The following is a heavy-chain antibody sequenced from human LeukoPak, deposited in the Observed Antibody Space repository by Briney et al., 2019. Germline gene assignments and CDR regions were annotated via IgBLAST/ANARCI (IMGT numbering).Heavy chain of an antibody. V-gene: IGHV4-31*03. D-gene: IGHD4-17*01. CDR2: IYYSGST. CDR1: GGSISSGVYY. Sequence: PSETLSLTCTVSGGSISSGVYYWTWIRQLPGKGLEWIGSIYYSGSTSYNPSLKSRITISVDTSKSQFSLKLSSVTAADTAVYYCAGEKRSMTAVKPVQYYYYGLDVWGQGTTVTVSS. J-gene: IGHJ6*02. CDR3: AGEKRSMTAVKPVQYYYYGLDV.